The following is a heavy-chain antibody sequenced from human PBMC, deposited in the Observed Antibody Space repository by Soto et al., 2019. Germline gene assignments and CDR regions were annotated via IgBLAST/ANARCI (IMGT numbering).Heavy chain of an antibody. D-gene: IGHD1-1*01. CDR1: GFTFSSYA. CDR2: IAYDGRNK. CDR3: ARELERVFDY. J-gene: IGHJ4*02. V-gene: IGHV3-30*04. Sequence: GGSLRLSCAASGFTFSSYAMHWVRQAPGKGLEWVAVIAYDGRNKHYADSVKGRFTISRDNSKNTLYLQMNSLRIEDTAVYYCARELERVFDYWGQGTLVTVSS.